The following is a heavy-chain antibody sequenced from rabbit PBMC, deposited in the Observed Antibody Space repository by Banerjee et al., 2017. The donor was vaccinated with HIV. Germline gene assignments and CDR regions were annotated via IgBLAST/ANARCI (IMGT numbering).Heavy chain of an antibody. CDR2: IYTGFSGTT. J-gene: IGHJ6*01. Sequence: QEQLEESGGDLVKPGASLTLTCTASGFSFSSSYWSCWVRQAPGKGLEWIACIYTGFSGTTYYASWAKGRFTISKTSSTTVTLQMTSLTAADTATYFCARDADGTFYLGYYGMDLWGPGTLVTVS. CDR3: ARDADGTFYLGYYGMDL. D-gene: IGHD8-1*01. V-gene: IGHV1S45*01. CDR1: GFSFSSSYW.